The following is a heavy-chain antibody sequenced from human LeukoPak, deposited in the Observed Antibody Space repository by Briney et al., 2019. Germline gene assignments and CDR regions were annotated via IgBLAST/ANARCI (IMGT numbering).Heavy chain of an antibody. CDR1: GFTVSRNY. CDR3: ARVPWGWLQSYYFDY. Sequence: PGGSLRLSCAASGFTVSRNYMSWVRQAPGKGLEWVSAVSRSGSNTYYADSVKGRFSISRDNSKNTLYLQMNSLRAEDTAIYYCARVPWGWLQSYYFDYWGQGTLVTVSS. D-gene: IGHD5-24*01. CDR2: VSRSGSNT. V-gene: IGHV3-23*01. J-gene: IGHJ4*02.